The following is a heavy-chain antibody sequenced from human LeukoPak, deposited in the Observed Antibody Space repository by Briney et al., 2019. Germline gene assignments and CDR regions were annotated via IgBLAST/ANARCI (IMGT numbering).Heavy chain of an antibody. D-gene: IGHD6-13*01. V-gene: IGHV4-4*07. CDR2: IYTSGST. J-gene: IGHJ4*02. Sequence: SETLSLTCTVSGGSISSYYWSWIRQPAGKGLEWIGRIYTSGSTNYNPSLKSRVTMSVDTSKNQFSLKLSSVTAADTAVYYCARSGMAAAGIRLGYFDYRGQGTLVTVSS. CDR3: ARSGMAAAGIRLGYFDY. CDR1: GGSISSYY.